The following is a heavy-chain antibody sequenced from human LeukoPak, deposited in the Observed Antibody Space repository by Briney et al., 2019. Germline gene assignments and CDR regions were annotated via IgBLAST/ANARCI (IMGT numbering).Heavy chain of an antibody. CDR3: ARDGNRGYSYGLGYYYGMDV. J-gene: IGHJ6*02. D-gene: IGHD5-18*01. CDR2: IIPIFGTA. CDR1: GGTFSKYT. V-gene: IGHV1-69*01. Sequence: GSSVKVSCKASGGTFSKYTISWVRQRPGQGLEWMGGIIPIFGTANYAQKFQGRVTITADESTSTAYMELSSLRSEDTAVYYCARDGNRGYSYGLGYYYGMDVWGQGTTVTVSS.